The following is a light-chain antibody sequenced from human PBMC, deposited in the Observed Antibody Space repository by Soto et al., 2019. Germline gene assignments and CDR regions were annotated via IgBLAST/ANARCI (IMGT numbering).Light chain of an antibody. CDR2: DAS. J-gene: IGKJ4*01. CDR3: QQYDNLLT. V-gene: IGKV1-33*01. CDR1: QAISNY. Sequence: DIQMTQSPSSLSASVGDRVTITCQASQAISNYLNWYQQKPGKAPKLLIYDASNLETGVPSRFSGSGYGTDFTFTISSLQPEDFATYYCQQYDNLLTFGGGTKVEIK.